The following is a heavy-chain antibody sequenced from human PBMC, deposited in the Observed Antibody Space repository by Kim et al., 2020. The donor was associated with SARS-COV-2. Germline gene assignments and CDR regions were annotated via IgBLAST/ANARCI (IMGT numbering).Heavy chain of an antibody. Sequence: GGSLRLSCAASGFTVSSNYMSWVRQAPGKGLEWVSVIYSGGSTYYADSVKGRFTISRDNSKNTLYLQMNSLRAEDTAVYYCARDTSADILTGYLDYWGQGTLVTVSS. J-gene: IGHJ4*02. CDR1: GFTVSSNY. V-gene: IGHV3-53*01. D-gene: IGHD3-9*01. CDR3: ARDTSADILTGYLDY. CDR2: IYSGGST.